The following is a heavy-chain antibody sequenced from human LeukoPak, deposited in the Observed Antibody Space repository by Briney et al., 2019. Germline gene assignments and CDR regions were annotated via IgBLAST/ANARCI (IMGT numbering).Heavy chain of an antibody. V-gene: IGHV4-34*01. CDR3: ARGAPRYSDFWSGYPFDY. J-gene: IGHJ4*02. CDR1: GGSFSGYY. D-gene: IGHD3-3*01. CDR2: INHSGST. Sequence: SETLSLTCAVYGGSFSGYYWSWIRQPPGKGLEWIGEINHSGSTNYNPSLKSRVTISVDTSKNQFSLKLSSVTAADTTVYYCARGAPRYSDFWSGYPFDYWGQGTLVTVSS.